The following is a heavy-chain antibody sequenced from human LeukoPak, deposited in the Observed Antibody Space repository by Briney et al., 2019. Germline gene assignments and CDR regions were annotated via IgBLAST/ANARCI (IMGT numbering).Heavy chain of an antibody. CDR1: GGTFSSYA. CDR3: ARGPQAAAYFDY. Sequence: ASVKVSCKASGGTFSSYAISWVRQAPGQGLEWMGGIIPIFGTANYAQKFQGRVTITADESTSTAYRELSSLRSEDTAVYYCARGPQAAAYFDYWGQGTLVTVSS. J-gene: IGHJ4*02. V-gene: IGHV1-69*01. CDR2: IIPIFGTA. D-gene: IGHD6-13*01.